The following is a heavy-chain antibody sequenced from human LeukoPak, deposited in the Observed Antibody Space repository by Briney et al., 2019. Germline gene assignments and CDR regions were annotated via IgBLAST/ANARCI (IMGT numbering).Heavy chain of an antibody. CDR2: IYYSGRT. D-gene: IGHD5-24*01. V-gene: IGHV4-31*03. CDR3: ARVRMTATTFDY. J-gene: IGHJ4*02. Sequence: TSSQTLSLTCTVSGGSISSGGYYWSWIRQHPGKGLEWIGYIYYSGRTYYNPSLKSRVTISVDTSKNQFSLKVSSVTAADTAVYYCARVRMTATTFDYWGQGTLVTVSS. CDR1: GGSISSGGYY.